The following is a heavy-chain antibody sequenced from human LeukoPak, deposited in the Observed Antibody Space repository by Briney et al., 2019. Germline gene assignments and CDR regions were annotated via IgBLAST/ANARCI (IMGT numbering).Heavy chain of an antibody. J-gene: IGHJ4*02. CDR2: INPNSGGT. CDR1: GYTLTGYY. D-gene: IGHD1-14*01. CDR3: ARAYIRWYFDY. V-gene: IGHV1-2*02. Sequence: EASVKVSCKASGYTLTGYYMHWVRQAPGQGLEWMGWINPNSGGTNYAQKFQGRVTVTTDTSISTVYMELSRLRSDDTAVYYCARAYIRWYFDYWGQGTLVTVSS.